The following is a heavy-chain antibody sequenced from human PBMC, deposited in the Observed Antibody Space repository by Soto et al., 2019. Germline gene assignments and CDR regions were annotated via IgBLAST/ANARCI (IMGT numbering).Heavy chain of an antibody. D-gene: IGHD6-13*01. V-gene: IGHV4-34*01. CDR3: AVSSCSLFDY. CDR2: INHSGST. J-gene: IGHJ4*02. Sequence: SETLSLTCAVYGGSFSGYYWSWIRQPPGKGLEWIGEINHSGSTNYNPSLKSRVTISVDTSKNQFSLKLSSVTAADTAVYYCAVSSCSLFDYWGQGTLVTVSS. CDR1: GGSFSGYY.